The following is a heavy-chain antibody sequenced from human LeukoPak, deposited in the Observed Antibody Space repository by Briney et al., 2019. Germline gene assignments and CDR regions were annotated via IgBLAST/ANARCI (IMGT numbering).Heavy chain of an antibody. CDR1: GFTVSSTY. V-gene: IGHV3-53*01. D-gene: IGHD3-22*01. J-gene: IGHJ4*02. CDR2: IYSGGST. CDR3: ARGPYYYDRSGYFDY. Sequence: GGSLRLSCAASGFTVSSTYMTWVRQAPGKGLEWVSVIYSGGSTYYADSVKGRFTISRDNSKNTLYLQMNSLRAEDTAVYYYARGPYYYDRSGYFDYWGQGTLVTVSS.